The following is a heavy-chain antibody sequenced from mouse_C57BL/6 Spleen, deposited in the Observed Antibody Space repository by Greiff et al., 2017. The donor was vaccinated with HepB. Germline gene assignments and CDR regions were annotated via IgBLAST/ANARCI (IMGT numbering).Heavy chain of an antibody. V-gene: IGHV1-82*01. CDR2: IYPGDGDT. CDR1: GYAFSSSW. Sequence: QVQLQQSGPELVKPGASVKISCKASGYAFSSSWMNWVKQRPGKGLEWIGRIYPGDGDTNYNGKFKGKTTLTADKSSSTAYMQLSSLTSEDSAVYFCARNGAMDYWGQGTSVTVSS. J-gene: IGHJ4*01. CDR3: ARNGAMDY.